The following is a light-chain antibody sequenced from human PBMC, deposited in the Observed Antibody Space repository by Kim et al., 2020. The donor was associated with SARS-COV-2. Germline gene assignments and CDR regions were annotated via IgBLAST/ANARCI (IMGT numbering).Light chain of an antibody. V-gene: IGKV3-20*01. CDR1: QSIISTY. J-gene: IGKJ4*01. CDR2: GAS. CDR3: HYYGTSFLT. Sequence: EVVLTQSPGNLSLSPGEGATLSCRASQSIISTYLAWFQQKPGQAPRLLMYGASYRATDIPDRFSGSASGTVFTLPISRLEPEDSEVYFCHYYGTSFLTFGRGPKLEI.